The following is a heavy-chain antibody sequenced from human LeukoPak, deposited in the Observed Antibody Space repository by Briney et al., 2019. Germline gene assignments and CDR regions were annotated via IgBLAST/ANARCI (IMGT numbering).Heavy chain of an antibody. V-gene: IGHV3-30*02. Sequence: LAGGSLRLSCAASGFTFSTYGIHWVRQAPGKGLEWVAFIRYDGSYKYYADSVKGRFTISRDNSKNTLYLQMNSLRADDTAVYYCAKVRYQLLIDYWGQGTLVTVSS. D-gene: IGHD2-2*01. CDR1: GFTFSTYG. J-gene: IGHJ4*02. CDR3: AKVRYQLLIDY. CDR2: IRYDGSYK.